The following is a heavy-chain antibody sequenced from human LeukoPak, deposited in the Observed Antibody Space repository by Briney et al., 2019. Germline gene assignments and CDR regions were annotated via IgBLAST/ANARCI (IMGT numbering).Heavy chain of an antibody. Sequence: GGSLRLSCEASGFTFDSYSMNWVRQAPGKGLEWVSYISSSSSAIYYADSVKGRFTISRDNAKNSLYLQMNSLRDEDTAVYYCARARDGGKYVDYWGQGTLVTVSS. D-gene: IGHD4-23*01. V-gene: IGHV3-48*02. CDR1: GFTFDSYS. CDR3: ARARDGGKYVDY. CDR2: ISSSSSAI. J-gene: IGHJ4*02.